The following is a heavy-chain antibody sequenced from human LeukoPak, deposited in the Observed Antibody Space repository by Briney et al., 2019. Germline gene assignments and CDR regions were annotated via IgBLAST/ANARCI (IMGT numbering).Heavy chain of an antibody. CDR1: GGSFNAYY. CDR2: IYYIGIT. J-gene: IGHJ4*02. V-gene: IGHV4-59*01. Sequence: SETLSLTCTVSGGSFNAYYWSWIRQPPGKGLEWIGYIYYIGITNYNPSLKNRVIISVDTSKNQFSLQLSSVTAADTAVYYCARTGSGNYYRPFDFWGQGTLVTVSS. D-gene: IGHD3-10*01. CDR3: ARTGSGNYYRPFDF.